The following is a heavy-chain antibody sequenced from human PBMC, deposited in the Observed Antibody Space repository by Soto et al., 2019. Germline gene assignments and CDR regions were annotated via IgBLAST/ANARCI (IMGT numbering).Heavy chain of an antibody. J-gene: IGHJ4*02. V-gene: IGHV4-34*01. CDR2: INHSGST. Sequence: SETLSLTCAVYGGSFSCYYWSWIRQPPGQGLEWIGEINHSGSTNYNPSLKSRVTISVDTSKNQFSLKLSSVTAADTAVYYCAIVDAGYCSGGSCYTFDYWGQGTLVTVSS. CDR3: AIVDAGYCSGGSCYTFDY. CDR1: GGSFSCYY. D-gene: IGHD2-15*01.